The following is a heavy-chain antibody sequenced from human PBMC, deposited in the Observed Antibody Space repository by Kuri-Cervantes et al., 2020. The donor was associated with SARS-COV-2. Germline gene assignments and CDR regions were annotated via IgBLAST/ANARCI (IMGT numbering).Heavy chain of an antibody. V-gene: IGHV4-38-2*01. D-gene: IGHD1-26*01. CDR2: IYHSGST. CDR3: ARAWELLSFDY. J-gene: IGHJ4*02. Sequence: SETLSLTCAVSGYSISSGYYWGWIRQPPGKGLEWIGSIYHSGSTYYNPSLKSRVTISVDTSKNQFSLKLSSVTAADTAVYYCARAWELLSFDYWGQGTLVTGSS. CDR1: GYSISSGYY.